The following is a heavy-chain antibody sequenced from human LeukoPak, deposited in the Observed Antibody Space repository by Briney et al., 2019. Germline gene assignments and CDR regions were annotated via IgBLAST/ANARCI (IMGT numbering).Heavy chain of an antibody. J-gene: IGHJ4*02. V-gene: IGHV1-8*01. Sequence: EASVKVSCKASGYTFTSYDINWVRQATGQGLEWMGWMNPNSGNTGYAQKFQGRVTMTEDTSTDTAYMELSSLRSEDTAVYYCATGITGTTQVDYWGQGTLVTVSS. D-gene: IGHD1-7*01. CDR2: MNPNSGNT. CDR3: ATGITGTTQVDY. CDR1: GYTFTSYD.